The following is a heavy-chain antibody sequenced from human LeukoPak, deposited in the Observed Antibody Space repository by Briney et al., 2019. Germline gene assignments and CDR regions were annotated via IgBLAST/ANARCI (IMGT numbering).Heavy chain of an antibody. CDR2: FDPEDGET. J-gene: IGHJ4*02. CDR3: ARDHNSENWGSLGG. Sequence: ASVKVSCKVSGYTRTELSMHWVRQAPGKGLEWMGGFDPEDGETIYAQKFQGRVTITRDTSIKTAYMDLTRLTSDDTALYYCARDHNSENWGSLGGWGQGTLVTVSS. V-gene: IGHV1-24*01. D-gene: IGHD7-27*01. CDR1: GYTRTELS.